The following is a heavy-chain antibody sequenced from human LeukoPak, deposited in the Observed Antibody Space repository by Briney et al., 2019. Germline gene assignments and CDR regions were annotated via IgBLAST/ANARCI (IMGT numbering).Heavy chain of an antibody. J-gene: IGHJ4*02. CDR2: INHSGST. V-gene: IGHV4-34*01. Sequence: TSETLSLTCAVYGGSFRGYYWSWIRQPPGKGLEWIGEINHSGSTNYNPSLKSRVTISVDTSKNQFSLKQSSVTAADTAVYYCARGGSGSYLQGNYFDYWGQGTLVTVSS. CDR3: ARGGSGSYLQGNYFDY. CDR1: GGSFRGYY. D-gene: IGHD1-26*01.